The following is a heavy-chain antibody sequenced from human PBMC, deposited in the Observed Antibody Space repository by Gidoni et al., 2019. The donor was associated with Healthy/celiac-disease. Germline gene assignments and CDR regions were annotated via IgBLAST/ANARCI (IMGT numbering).Heavy chain of an antibody. CDR1: GFIFDDYA. D-gene: IGHD1-26*01. J-gene: IGHJ3*02. V-gene: IGHV3-9*01. CDR3: AKDITSGSYLLPDAFDI. Sequence: EVQLVESGGGLVQPGRSLRLSCAASGFIFDDYAMHWVRQTPGKGLEWVSGISWNSGSIGYTDSVKGRFTISRDNAKNSLYLQMNSLRAEDTALYYCAKDITSGSYLLPDAFDIWGQGTMVTVSS. CDR2: ISWNSGSI.